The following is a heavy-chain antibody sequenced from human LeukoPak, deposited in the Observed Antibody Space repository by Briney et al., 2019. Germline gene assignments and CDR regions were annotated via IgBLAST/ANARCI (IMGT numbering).Heavy chain of an antibody. CDR3: ARVGGSASTLSAFDV. J-gene: IGHJ3*01. V-gene: IGHV4-4*07. CDR2: IYTSGRT. CDR1: GGSVSSYY. Sequence: SETLSLTCTVSGGSVSSYYWSWIRQPAGKGLEWIGRIYTSGRTNYNPSLKSRVTISVDKSKNQFSLKLKSLTAADTAVYYCARVGGSASTLSAFDVWGQGTMVTVSS. D-gene: IGHD2-15*01.